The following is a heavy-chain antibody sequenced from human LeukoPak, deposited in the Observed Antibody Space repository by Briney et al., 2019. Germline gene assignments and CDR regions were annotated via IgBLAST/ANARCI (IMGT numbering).Heavy chain of an antibody. V-gene: IGHV3-21*01. J-gene: IGHJ4*02. Sequence: PGGSLRLSCAASGFTFSTYNMNWVRQAPGKGLEWVSSISSGRTYRYYAASVKGRFTISRDNAKNSLYLQMNSLRAEDTAVYYCARLSAYSGSYGDYFDYWGQGTLVTVSS. CDR3: ARLSAYSGSYGDYFDY. CDR2: ISSGRTYR. CDR1: GFTFSTYN. D-gene: IGHD1-26*01.